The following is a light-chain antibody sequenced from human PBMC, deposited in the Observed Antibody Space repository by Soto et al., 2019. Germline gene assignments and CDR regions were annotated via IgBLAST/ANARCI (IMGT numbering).Light chain of an antibody. Sequence: QSVLTQPASVSGSLGQAITFSCSGTNSDIGAHNFVFWYQQHPGNAPKLIIYEVINRPSGVSDRFSGSKSGNTASLTISRLQSEDEADYYCNSYTSSNTVVFGSGTKVTVL. CDR3: NSYTSSNTVV. CDR2: EVI. J-gene: IGLJ1*01. V-gene: IGLV2-14*03. CDR1: NSDIGAHNF.